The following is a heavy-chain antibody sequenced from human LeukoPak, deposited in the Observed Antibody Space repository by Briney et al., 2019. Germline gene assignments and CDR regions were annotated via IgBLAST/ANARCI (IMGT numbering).Heavy chain of an antibody. Sequence: PSETLSLTCAVSGGSISSGGYSWRWIRQPPGKGLEWIGYIYHSGSTYYNPSLKSQLTISVDRSKNQFSLKLSSGTAAAPAVYSGARGRGVLYSGYDWGYFDYWGQGTLVTVSS. J-gene: IGHJ4*02. CDR2: IYHSGST. CDR1: GGSISSGGYS. CDR3: ARGRGVLYSGYDWGYFDY. D-gene: IGHD5-12*01. V-gene: IGHV4-30-2*01.